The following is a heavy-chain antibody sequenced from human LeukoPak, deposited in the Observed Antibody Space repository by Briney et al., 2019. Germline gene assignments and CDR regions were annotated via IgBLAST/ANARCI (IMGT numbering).Heavy chain of an antibody. CDR2: ISGSGGST. CDR3: AKREAAYNRTYYFDY. CDR1: GFTFSSYA. V-gene: IGHV3-23*01. D-gene: IGHD2-15*01. J-gene: IGHJ4*02. Sequence: PGGSLRLSCAASGFTFSSYAMHWVRQAPGKGLEWVSAISGSGGSTYYADSVKGRFTISRDNSKNTLYLQMNSLRAEDTAVYYCAKREAAYNRTYYFDYWGQGTLVTVSS.